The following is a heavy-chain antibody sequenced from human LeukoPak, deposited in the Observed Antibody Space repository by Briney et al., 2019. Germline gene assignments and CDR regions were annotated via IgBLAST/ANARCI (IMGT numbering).Heavy chain of an antibody. CDR3: AKAVSGYYSPLGF. J-gene: IGHJ4*02. CDR1: GFAFDDYA. D-gene: IGHD3-22*01. CDR2: ISGNSGII. Sequence: GRSLRLSCAASGFAFDDYAMHWVRQAPEKGLEWVSGISGNSGIIGYADSVKGRFTISRDNAKNSLYLQMNSLRAEDTALYYCAKAVSGYYSPLGFWGQGTLVTVSS. V-gene: IGHV3-9*01.